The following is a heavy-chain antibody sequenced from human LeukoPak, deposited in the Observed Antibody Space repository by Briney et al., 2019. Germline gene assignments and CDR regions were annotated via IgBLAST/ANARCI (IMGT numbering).Heavy chain of an antibody. Sequence: ASVKVSCKASGYTFTGYYMHWVRQAPGQGLEWMGWINPNSGGTNYAQKFQGRVTMTRDTSISTAYMELSRLRSDDTAVYYCAISRILWFRDSTAFDIWGQGTMVTVSS. CDR3: AISRILWFRDSTAFDI. CDR1: GYTFTGYY. D-gene: IGHD3-10*01. V-gene: IGHV1-2*02. J-gene: IGHJ3*02. CDR2: INPNSGGT.